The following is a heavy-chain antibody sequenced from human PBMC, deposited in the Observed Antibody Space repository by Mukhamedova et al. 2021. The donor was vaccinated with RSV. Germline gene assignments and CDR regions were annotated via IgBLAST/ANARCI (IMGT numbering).Heavy chain of an antibody. D-gene: IGHD2-15*01. CDR3: AKDRGYCSGGSCYSIFDY. J-gene: IGHJ4*02. V-gene: IGHV3-43*02. CDR2: ISGDGGST. Sequence: EWVSLISGDGGSTYYADSVKGRFTISRDNSKNSLYLQMNSLRTEDTALYYCAKDRGYCSGGSCYSIFDYWGKGTLVTVSS.